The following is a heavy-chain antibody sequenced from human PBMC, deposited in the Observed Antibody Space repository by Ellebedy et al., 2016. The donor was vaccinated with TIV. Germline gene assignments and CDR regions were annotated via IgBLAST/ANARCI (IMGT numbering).Heavy chain of an antibody. CDR2: IYYSGST. CDR1: RGSISSYY. Sequence: MPSETLSLTCSVSRGSISSYYWSRIRQPPGKGLEWIGYIYYSGSTNYNPSLKSRVTISVDTSKNQFSLKLSSVNAADTAVYYCARGYGGNYWGQGTLVTVSS. J-gene: IGHJ4*02. D-gene: IGHD3-16*01. V-gene: IGHV4-59*01. CDR3: ARGYGGNY.